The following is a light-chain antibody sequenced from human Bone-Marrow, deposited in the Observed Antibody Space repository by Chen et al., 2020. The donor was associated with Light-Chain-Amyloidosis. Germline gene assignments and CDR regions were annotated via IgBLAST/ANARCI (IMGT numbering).Light chain of an antibody. Sequence: QSALTQPASVSGSPGQSITISCTGTSSDVGGDNHVSWYQQHPDKAPKLMIYEVTNRPSWVPYRFAGTKSDSTASVTISGLQTEDEADYFCSSYTITNTRGFGSGTRVTVL. CDR2: EVT. J-gene: IGLJ1*01. V-gene: IGLV2-14*01. CDR1: SSDVGGDNH. CDR3: SSYTITNTRG.